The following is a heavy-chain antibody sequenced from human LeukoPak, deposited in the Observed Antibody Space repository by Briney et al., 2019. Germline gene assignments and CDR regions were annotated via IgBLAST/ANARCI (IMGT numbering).Heavy chain of an antibody. CDR3: SRSHYYDSSGSFSYYYGLDV. V-gene: IGHV3-74*01. J-gene: IGHJ6*02. Sequence: GGSLRLSCAASGFSFSSYGMEWVRQAPGKGLAWVSRINSDGSSIRYADSVKGRFTISRDNAKNTLDLQMNSLRAEDTAVYYCSRSHYYDSSGSFSYYYGLDVWGQGTTVTVSS. CDR1: GFSFSSYG. CDR2: INSDGSSI. D-gene: IGHD3-22*01.